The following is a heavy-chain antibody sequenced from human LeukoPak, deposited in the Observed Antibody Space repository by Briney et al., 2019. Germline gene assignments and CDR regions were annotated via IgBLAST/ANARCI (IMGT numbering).Heavy chain of an antibody. CDR1: GFTFSSYA. J-gene: IGHJ4*02. V-gene: IGHV3-23*01. D-gene: IGHD3-22*01. CDR3: AKARGYDSSEAADY. Sequence: GGSLRLSCAASGFTFSSYAMSWVRQAPGKGLEWVSAISGSGGSTYYADSVKGRFTISRDNSKNTLYLQMNSLRAEDTAVYYCAKARGYDSSEAADYWGQGTLVTVSS. CDR2: ISGSGGST.